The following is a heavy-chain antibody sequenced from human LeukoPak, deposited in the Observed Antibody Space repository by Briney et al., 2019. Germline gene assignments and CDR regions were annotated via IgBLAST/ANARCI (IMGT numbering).Heavy chain of an antibody. D-gene: IGHD3-10*01. CDR1: GYTFTSYD. J-gene: IGHJ4*02. Sequence: GASVKVSCKASGYTFTSYDVNWVRQATGQGLEWMGWMNPNSGHTGYAQNFQGRVTMTRNTSISTAYMELSSLRSEDTAVYYCARDYTSGSYRFDYWGQGTLVTVSS. V-gene: IGHV1-8*01. CDR2: MNPNSGHT. CDR3: ARDYTSGSYRFDY.